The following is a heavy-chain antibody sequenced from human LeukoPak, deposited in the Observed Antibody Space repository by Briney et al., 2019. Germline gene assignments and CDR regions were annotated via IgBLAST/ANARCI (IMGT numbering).Heavy chain of an antibody. J-gene: IGHJ4*02. CDR3: TTGLGRTNDDY. V-gene: IGHV3-15*01. D-gene: IGHD3-16*01. Sequence: GGSLRLSCAAFGFTFNKAWMSWGRQAPGKGLEWVGRIKTAPEGGAIDYAAPVKARFTISRDDSNSMFYLQMNSLQSDDTAVYYCTTGLGRTNDDYWGQGTLVTVSS. CDR2: IKTAPEGGAI. CDR1: GFTFNKAW.